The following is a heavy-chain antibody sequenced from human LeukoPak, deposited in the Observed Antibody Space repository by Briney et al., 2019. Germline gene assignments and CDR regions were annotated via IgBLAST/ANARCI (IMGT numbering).Heavy chain of an antibody. D-gene: IGHD6-25*01. J-gene: IGHJ4*02. Sequence: TGGSLRLSCAASGFTFSSYGMHWVRQARGKGLEWVAVIWYDGSNKYYADSVKGRFTISRDNSKNTLYLQMNSLRAEDTAVYYCARGSAKRFDYWVQGTLATVPS. V-gene: IGHV3-33*01. CDR3: ARGSAKRFDY. CDR1: GFTFSSYG. CDR2: IWYDGSNK.